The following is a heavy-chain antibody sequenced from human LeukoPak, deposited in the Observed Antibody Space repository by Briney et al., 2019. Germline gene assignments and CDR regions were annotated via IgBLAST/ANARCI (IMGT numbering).Heavy chain of an antibody. CDR2: ISSSSSTI. V-gene: IGHV3-48*02. D-gene: IGHD6-19*01. CDR1: GFTFSSYS. Sequence: GGSLRLSCAASGFTFSSYSMNWVRQAPGKGLECISYISSSSSTIYYADSVKGRFTISRDNAKNSLYLQMNSLRDEDTAVYYCARPTLPSGWDVGYWGQGTLVTLSS. J-gene: IGHJ4*02. CDR3: ARPTLPSGWDVGY.